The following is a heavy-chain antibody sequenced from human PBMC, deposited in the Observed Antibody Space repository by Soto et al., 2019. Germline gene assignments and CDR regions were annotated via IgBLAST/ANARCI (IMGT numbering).Heavy chain of an antibody. CDR2: IIPILGNT. CDR1: GGALNSYT. Sequence: SVKVCCKDSGGALNSYTSRWVRQAPGQGLEWMGRIIPILGNTGSAQKFQGRVTITRDTSASTAYMELSSLRSEDTAVYYCARAPSWWYFDLWGRGTLVTVSS. CDR3: ARAPSWWYFDL. J-gene: IGHJ2*01. V-gene: IGHV1-69*02.